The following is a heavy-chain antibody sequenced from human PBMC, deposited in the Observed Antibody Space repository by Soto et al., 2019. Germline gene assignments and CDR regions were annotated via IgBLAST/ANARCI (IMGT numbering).Heavy chain of an antibody. CDR3: ARDRSSSWYNVYSYYGMDA. J-gene: IGHJ6*02. Sequence: PSETLSLTCTVSAGSISSYYWSWIRQPAGKGMEWIGRIYTSGSTNYNPSLKSRVTMSVDTSKNQFSLKLSSVTAADTAVYYCARDRSSSWYNVYSYYGMDAWGHGTPVTVS. V-gene: IGHV4-4*07. D-gene: IGHD6-13*01. CDR2: IYTSGST. CDR1: AGSISSYY.